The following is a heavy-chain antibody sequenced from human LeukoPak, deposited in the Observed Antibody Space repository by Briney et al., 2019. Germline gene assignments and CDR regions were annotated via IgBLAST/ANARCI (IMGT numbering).Heavy chain of an antibody. Sequence: SETLSLTCTVSGGSISSYYWSWIRQPPGKGLEWIGYIYYSGSTNYNPSLKSRVTISVDTSKNQFSLKLSSVTAADTAVYYCARQSPRGLLAFGELLWGQGTLVTVSS. J-gene: IGHJ4*02. CDR1: GGSISSYY. CDR3: ARQSPRGLLAFGELL. D-gene: IGHD3-10*01. V-gene: IGHV4-59*08. CDR2: IYYSGST.